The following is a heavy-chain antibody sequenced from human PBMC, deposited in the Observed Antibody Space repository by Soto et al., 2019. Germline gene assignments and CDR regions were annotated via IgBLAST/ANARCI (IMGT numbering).Heavy chain of an antibody. CDR3: VHQGGGDRILDY. CDR2: IYWDDYK. D-gene: IGHD2-8*02. V-gene: IGHV2-5*02. J-gene: IGHJ4*02. CDR1: GFSLSTSGVG. Sequence: QITLKESGPALVKPTQTLTLTCTFSGFSLSTSGVGVGWIRQPPGEALEWLALIYWDDYKHFSPSLESRLTNTQDPSKNQVGLKNDNLGPVEPAPYFLVHQGGGDRILDYWGQGTLVTVSS.